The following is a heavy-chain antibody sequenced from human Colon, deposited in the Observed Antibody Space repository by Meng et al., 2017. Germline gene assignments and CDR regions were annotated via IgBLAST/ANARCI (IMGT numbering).Heavy chain of an antibody. J-gene: IGHJ4*02. Sequence: QRVHPGAEVKKPGASVTVSCKASGYTLYIHWVRLRPGEGLEWMGRINPRTGDTKSAQSFQGRVTMTRDTSTTTFSMDLRSLTTDDSAIYFCARESADGGSFDLWGQGTLVTVSS. CDR3: ARESADGGSFDL. CDR2: INPRTGDT. CDR1: GYTLY. D-gene: IGHD2-15*01. V-gene: IGHV1-2*06.